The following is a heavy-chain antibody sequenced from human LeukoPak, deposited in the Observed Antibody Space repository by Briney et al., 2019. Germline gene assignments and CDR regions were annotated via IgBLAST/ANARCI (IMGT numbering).Heavy chain of an antibody. CDR3: ARHVGYSSGFDY. CDR1: GGSISSYY. Sequence: KPSETLSLTCTVSGGSISSYYWSWIRQPPGKGLEWIGCIYHSGSTNYNSSLKSRVTISVDTSKNQFSLKLSSVTAADTAVYSCARHVGYSSGFDYWGQGTLVTVSS. D-gene: IGHD5-18*01. V-gene: IGHV4-59*08. J-gene: IGHJ4*02. CDR2: IYHSGST.